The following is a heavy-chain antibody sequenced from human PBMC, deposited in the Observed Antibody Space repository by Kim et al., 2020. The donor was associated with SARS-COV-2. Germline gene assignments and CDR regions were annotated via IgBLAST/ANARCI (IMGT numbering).Heavy chain of an antibody. J-gene: IGHJ5*01. CDR1: GGSIRSSNYY. CDR3: GRHAGPTSLDS. Sequence: SETLSLTCTVSGGSIRSSNYYWTWIRQHPGKGLEGIGDIFYSGTTYYNPSLETPVTMAVDTTKNQLSLKLTSATAADAALYYWGRHAGPTSLDSW. V-gene: IGHV4-31*01. CDR2: IFYSGTT.